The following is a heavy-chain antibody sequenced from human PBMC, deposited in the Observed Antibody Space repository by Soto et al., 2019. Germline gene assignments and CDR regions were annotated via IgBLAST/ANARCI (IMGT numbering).Heavy chain of an antibody. D-gene: IGHD3-10*01. J-gene: IGHJ4*02. Sequence: GGSLRLSCAASGFTFSSYGMHWVRQAPGKGLEWVAVISYDGSNKYYADSVKGRFTISRDNSKNTLYLQMNSLRAEDTAVYYCAKVFHYYGSGSRGSYFDYWGQGTLVTVSS. V-gene: IGHV3-30*18. CDR1: GFTFSSYG. CDR3: AKVFHYYGSGSRGSYFDY. CDR2: ISYDGSNK.